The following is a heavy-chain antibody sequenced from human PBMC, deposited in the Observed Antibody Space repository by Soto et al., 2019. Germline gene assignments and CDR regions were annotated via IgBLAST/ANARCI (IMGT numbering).Heavy chain of an antibody. CDR1: GGSFTGNY. CDR2: VNDSGST. CDR3: ATDSATSYFGMDV. J-gene: IGHJ6*02. D-gene: IGHD1-26*01. Sequence: SETLSLTCAVYGGSFTGNYRSWIRQPPGKGLEWIGEVNDSGSTNFNPSLKSRVTISVDTSKKQFTLKLTSVTAADTAVYYCATDSATSYFGMDVWGHGTTVTVSS. V-gene: IGHV4-34*01.